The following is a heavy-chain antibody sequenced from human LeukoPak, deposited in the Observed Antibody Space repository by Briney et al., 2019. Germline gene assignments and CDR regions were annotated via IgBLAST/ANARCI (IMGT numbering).Heavy chain of an antibody. V-gene: IGHV3-11*04. CDR3: AKDTYYGSGSYSDYYYYGMDV. CDR1: GFTFGDYY. Sequence: GGSLRLSCTASGFTFGDYYMTWIRQAPGRGLEWLSYMSSGGDTIYYADSVKGRFTISRDNSKNTLYLQMNSLRAEDTAVYYCAKDTYYGSGSYSDYYYYGMDVWGQGTTVTVSS. J-gene: IGHJ6*02. CDR2: MSSGGDTI. D-gene: IGHD3-10*01.